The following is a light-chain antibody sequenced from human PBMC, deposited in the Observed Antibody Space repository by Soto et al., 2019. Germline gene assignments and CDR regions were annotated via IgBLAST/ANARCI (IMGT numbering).Light chain of an antibody. J-gene: IGKJ5*01. V-gene: IGKV3-11*01. CDR2: DVS. CDR3: QHRNNCPPIT. CDR1: QSFNNY. Sequence: ETVLTQSPVTLSLSPGERATLSCRASQSFNNYLAWYQQKPGQAPRLLIYDVSNRATGIPARFSGSGSGTAFTLPISNREPEDFAVDYCQHRNNCPPITFGQGTRLEIK.